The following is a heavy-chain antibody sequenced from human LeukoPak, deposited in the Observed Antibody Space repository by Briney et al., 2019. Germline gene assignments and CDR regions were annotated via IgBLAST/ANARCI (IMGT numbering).Heavy chain of an antibody. CDR2: ISSSDSTI. D-gene: IGHD1-26*01. V-gene: IGHV3-11*01. Sequence: GGSLRLSCAASGFTFRDYYMSWIRQTPGKGLEWVSYISSSDSTIYYADPVKGRFTISRDNAKNSLYLQMSSLRAEDTAVYYCARNSGSYYFDYWGQGTLVTVSS. CDR1: GFTFRDYY. CDR3: ARNSGSYYFDY. J-gene: IGHJ4*02.